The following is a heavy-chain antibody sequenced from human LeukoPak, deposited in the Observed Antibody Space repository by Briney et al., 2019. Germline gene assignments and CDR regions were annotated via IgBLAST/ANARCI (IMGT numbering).Heavy chain of an antibody. CDR3: ARRQGYCTSTTCPGAFDI. CDR2: IYNTGTT. D-gene: IGHD2-2*01. V-gene: IGHV4-4*09. J-gene: IGHJ3*02. CDR1: GGSISNHF. Sequence: SETLSLTCTVSGGSISNHFWSWIRQPPGKELEWIGYIYNTGTTKYNPSLKSRVTISEDTSKNQFSLKLSSVTATDTAVYYCARRQGYCTSTTCPGAFDIWGQGTMVTVSS.